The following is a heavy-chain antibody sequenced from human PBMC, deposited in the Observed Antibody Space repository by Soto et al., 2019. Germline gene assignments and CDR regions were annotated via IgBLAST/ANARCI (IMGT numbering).Heavy chain of an antibody. CDR1: GYTFTSQD. J-gene: IGHJ5*02. CDR3: ASDMSTT. Sequence: QVQLVQSGAEVKKPGASVKVSCKASGYTFTSQDINWMRQATGHGLEWMGWMNPNTGHTNYAQKVQGRVTMTRDTSISKAYMELTNLRSEDTAIYYCASDMSTTWGQGTLVTVSS. D-gene: IGHD2-2*01. V-gene: IGHV1-8*01. CDR2: MNPNTGHT.